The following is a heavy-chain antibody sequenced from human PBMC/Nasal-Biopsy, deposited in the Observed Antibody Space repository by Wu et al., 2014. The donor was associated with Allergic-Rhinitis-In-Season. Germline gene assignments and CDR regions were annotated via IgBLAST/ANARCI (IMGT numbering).Heavy chain of an antibody. CDR1: GFTFSTYV. D-gene: IGHD2-2*01. V-gene: IGHV3-30*18. CDR2: ISYDGSNK. J-gene: IGHJ6*02. CDR3: AKNEDCGSSSCKYGVDV. Sequence: LRLSCAASGFTFSTYVMSWVRQAPGKGLEWVAVISYDGSNKYYADSVKGRFTISRDNSKNTLYLQMNSLRAEDTAVYYCAKNEDCGSSSCKYGVDVLGQGTTVTV.